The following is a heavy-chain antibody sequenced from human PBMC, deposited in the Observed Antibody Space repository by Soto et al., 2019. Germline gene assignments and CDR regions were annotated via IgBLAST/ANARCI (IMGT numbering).Heavy chain of an antibody. V-gene: IGHV3-30*18. Sequence: GGSLRLSCAASGFTFSSYGMHWVRQAPGKGLEWVAVISYDGSNKYYADSVKGRFTISRDNSKNTLYLQMNSLRAEDTAVYYCAKGSPVTTLNWFDPWGQGTLVTVSS. J-gene: IGHJ5*02. CDR2: ISYDGSNK. CDR3: AKGSPVTTLNWFDP. CDR1: GFTFSSYG. D-gene: IGHD4-17*01.